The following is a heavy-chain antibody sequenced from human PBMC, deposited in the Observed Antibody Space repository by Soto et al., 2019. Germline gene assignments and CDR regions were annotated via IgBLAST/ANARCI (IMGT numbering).Heavy chain of an antibody. D-gene: IGHD3-3*01. CDR1: GYTFTSYY. CDR3: ASGVKMAKLTGFCYYCYGIDV. Sequence: GASVKVSCKASGYTFTSYYMHWLRQAPGQGLEWMGIINPSGGSTSYAHKFQGRVTMTRETSTSTLYMERSTMRSXDIAVYYGASGVKMAKLTGFCYYCYGIDVGGRGTPVTVSS. J-gene: IGHJ6*02. CDR2: INPSGGST. V-gene: IGHV1-46*01.